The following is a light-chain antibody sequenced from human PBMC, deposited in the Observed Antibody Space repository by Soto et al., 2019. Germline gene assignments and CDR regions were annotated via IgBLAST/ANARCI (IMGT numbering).Light chain of an antibody. CDR2: YDN. V-gene: IGLV1-36*01. CDR3: ASWDDSLNAYV. Sequence: QSVLTRPPSVSEAPRQRVTISCSGSSSNIGNNAVNWYQQLPGQAPKIVIYYDNLLTSGVSDRFSGSKSGISASLATSDLQSDDEADYYCASWDDSLNAYVFGPGTKVTVL. CDR1: SSNIGNNA. J-gene: IGLJ1*01.